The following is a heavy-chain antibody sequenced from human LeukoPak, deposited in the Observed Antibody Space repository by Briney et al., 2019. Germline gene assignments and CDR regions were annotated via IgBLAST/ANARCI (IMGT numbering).Heavy chain of an antibody. CDR3: ARGGSYSSSSLLGGDY. CDR2: IYSGGST. D-gene: IGHD6-6*01. V-gene: IGHV3-53*01. CDR1: GFTVSSNY. J-gene: IGHJ4*02. Sequence: GGSLGLSCAASGFTVSSNYMSWVRQAPGKGLEWVSVIYSGGSTYYADSVKGRFTISRDNSKNTLYLQMNSLRAEDTAVYYCARGGSYSSSSLLGGDYWGQGTLVTVSS.